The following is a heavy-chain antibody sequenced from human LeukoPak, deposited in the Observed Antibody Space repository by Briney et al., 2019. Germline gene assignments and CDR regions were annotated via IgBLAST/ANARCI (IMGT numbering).Heavy chain of an antibody. J-gene: IGHJ5*02. V-gene: IGHV3-66*01. Sequence: GGSLRLSCAAPGFTVSNNYMSWVRQAPGKGLEWVSAIYGGGNTYYADSVKGRFTISRDNSKNTLYLQMNSLRAEDTAVYYCAGYCSTTSCYFSPNWFDPWGQGTLVTVSS. CDR1: GFTVSNNY. D-gene: IGHD2-2*01. CDR3: AGYCSTTSCYFSPNWFDP. CDR2: IYGGGNT.